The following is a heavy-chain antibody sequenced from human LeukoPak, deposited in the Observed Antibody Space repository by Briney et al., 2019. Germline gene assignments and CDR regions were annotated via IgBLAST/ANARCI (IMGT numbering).Heavy chain of an antibody. V-gene: IGHV3-74*01. J-gene: IGHJ4*02. D-gene: IGHD4-11*01. CDR1: GFTFSSSS. CDR2: INSDESIT. CDR3: ARGLVPGFLDY. Sequence: PGGSLRLSCAASGFTFSSSSMYGVRQAPGKGLVWVSRINSDESITTYADSVKGRFTISRDNAKNTLYLQMNSLRAEDTAVYYCARGLVPGFLDYWGQGTPVTVSS.